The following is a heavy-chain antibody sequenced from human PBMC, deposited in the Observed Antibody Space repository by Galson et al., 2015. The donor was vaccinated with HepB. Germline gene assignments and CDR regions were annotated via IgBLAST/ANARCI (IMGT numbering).Heavy chain of an antibody. CDR2: IYPGDSDP. CDR1: GYSFTSYW. D-gene: IGHD2-15*01. CDR3: ARRCCSGGSYYCGTWFDP. Sequence: QSGAEVKKPGESLKISCKGSGYSFTSYWIGWVRQMPGKGLEWMGIIYPGDSDPRYSPSFQGQATISADKSISTAYLQWSSLKASHTAMYYCARRCCSGGSYYCGTWFDPWGQGTLVTVSS. V-gene: IGHV5-51*03. J-gene: IGHJ5*02.